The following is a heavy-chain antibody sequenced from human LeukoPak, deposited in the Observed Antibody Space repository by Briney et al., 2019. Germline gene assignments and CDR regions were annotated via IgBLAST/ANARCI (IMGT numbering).Heavy chain of an antibody. J-gene: IGHJ6*02. D-gene: IGHD6-13*01. Sequence: GGSLRLSCAASGFTFSSYGMHWVRQAPGKGLEWVAVISYDGRNKYYGDFVKGRFTISRDQSKNTLSLQMNSLRAEDAAVYFCTRELRGMSFMEVWGQGTTVTVSS. CDR2: ISYDGRNK. CDR1: GFTFSSYG. CDR3: TRELRGMSFMEV. V-gene: IGHV3-30*03.